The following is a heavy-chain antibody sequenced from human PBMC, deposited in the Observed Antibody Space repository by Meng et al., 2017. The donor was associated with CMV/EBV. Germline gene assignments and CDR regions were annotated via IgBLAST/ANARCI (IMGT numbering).Heavy chain of an antibody. V-gene: IGHV4-39*07. J-gene: IGHJ5*02. D-gene: IGHD6-19*01. Sequence: SETLSLTCTVSGGSISSSSYYWGWIRQPPGKGLEWIGSIYYSGSTHYNPSLKSRVTISVDTSKNQFSLKLSSVTAADTAVYYCARGSGWYNWFDPWGQGTLVTVSS. CDR1: GGSISSSSYY. CDR3: ARGSGWYNWFDP. CDR2: IYYSGST.